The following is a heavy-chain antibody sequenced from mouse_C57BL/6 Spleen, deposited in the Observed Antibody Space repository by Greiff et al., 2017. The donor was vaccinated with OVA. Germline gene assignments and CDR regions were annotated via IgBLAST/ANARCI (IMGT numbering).Heavy chain of an antibody. D-gene: IGHD1-1*01. J-gene: IGHJ2*01. V-gene: IGHV1-64*01. CDR2: IHPNSGST. Sequence: QVQLQQPGAELVKPGASVKLSCKASGYTFTSYWMHWVKQRPGQGLEWIGMIHPNSGSTNYNEKFKSKATLTVDKSSSTAYMQLSSLTSEDSAVYYCAREITTVVATEGYFDDWGQGTTLTVSS. CDR1: GYTFTSYW. CDR3: AREITTVVATEGYFDD.